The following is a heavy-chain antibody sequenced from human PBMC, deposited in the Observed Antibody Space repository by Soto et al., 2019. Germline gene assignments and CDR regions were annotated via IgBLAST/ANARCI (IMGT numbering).Heavy chain of an antibody. CDR1: GYSFSNYW. D-gene: IGHD4-17*01. CDR3: ARLPLRLPHYGGNSLYYYYGMDV. Sequence: PGESLKISCKGSGYSFSNYWIGWVRQMPGKGLEWMGIIYPGNSDTTYSPSFQGQVTISADKSISTAYLRWSSLKASDTAVYYCARLPLRLPHYGGNSLYYYYGMDVWGQGTTVTVSS. CDR2: IYPGNSDT. J-gene: IGHJ6*02. V-gene: IGHV5-51*01.